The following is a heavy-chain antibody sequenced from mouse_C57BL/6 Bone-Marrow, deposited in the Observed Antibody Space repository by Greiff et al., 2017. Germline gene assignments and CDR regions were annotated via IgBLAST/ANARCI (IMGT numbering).Heavy chain of an antibody. CDR1: GFTFSSYA. J-gene: IGHJ2*01. V-gene: IGHV5-9-1*02. CDR2: ISSGGDYI. D-gene: IGHD1-1*01. CDR3: TRAYGSSYVFDY. Sequence: EVKLVESGEGLVKPGGSLKLSCAASGFTFSSYAMSWVRQTPEKRLEWVAYISSGGDYIYYADTVKGRFTISSDNAGNTLYLQMSSQKSEDTAMYYCTRAYGSSYVFDYWGQGTTLTVSS.